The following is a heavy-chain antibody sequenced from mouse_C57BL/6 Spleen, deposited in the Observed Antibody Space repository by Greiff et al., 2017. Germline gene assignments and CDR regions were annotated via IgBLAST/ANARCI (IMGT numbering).Heavy chain of an antibody. V-gene: IGHV1-26*01. CDR1: GYTFTDYY. CDR2: INPNNGGT. J-gene: IGHJ4*01. Sequence: EVQLQPSGPELVKPGASVKISCKASGYTFTDYYMNWVKQSHGKSLEWIGDINPNNGGTSYNQKFKGKATLTVDKSSSTDYMELRSLTSEDSAVYYCARGDYDADYYYAMDYWGQGTSVTVSS. D-gene: IGHD2-4*01. CDR3: ARGDYDADYYYAMDY.